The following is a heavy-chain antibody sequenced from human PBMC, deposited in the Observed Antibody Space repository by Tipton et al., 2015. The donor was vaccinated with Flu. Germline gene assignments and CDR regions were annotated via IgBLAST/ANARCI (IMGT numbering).Heavy chain of an antibody. CDR2: VRQAGST. J-gene: IGHJ5*02. CDR3: ARDRGFSNWFDP. CDR1: GDSIGSPYF. V-gene: IGHV4-38-2*02. D-gene: IGHD3-10*01. Sequence: TLSLTCSVSGDSIGSPYFWGWIRQPPGKGLEWIGNVRQAGSTYYNPSLRSRVTISLDRPKNQFSLRLTSVTAADTAVYYCARDRGFSNWFDPWGQGTLVTVSS.